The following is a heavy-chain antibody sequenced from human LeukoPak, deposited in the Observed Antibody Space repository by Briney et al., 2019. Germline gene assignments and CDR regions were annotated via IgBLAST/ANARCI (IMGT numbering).Heavy chain of an antibody. V-gene: IGHV4-4*07. D-gene: IGHD3-10*01. CDR1: GGSISSYY. CDR2: IYTSGST. Sequence: PSETLSLTCTVSGGSISSYYWSWIRQPAGKGLERIGRIYTSGSTNYNPSLKSRVTMSVDTSKNQFSLKLSSVTAADTAVYYCARHFMVRGVIYYFDYWGQGTLVTVSS. CDR3: ARHFMVRGVIYYFDY. J-gene: IGHJ4*02.